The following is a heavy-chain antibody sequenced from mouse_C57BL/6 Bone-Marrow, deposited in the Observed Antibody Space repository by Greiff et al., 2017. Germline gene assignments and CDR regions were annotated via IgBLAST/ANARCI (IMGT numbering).Heavy chain of an antibody. J-gene: IGHJ2*01. Sequence: VQLQQSVAELVRPGASVKLSCTASGFNIKNTYMHWVKQRPEQGLELIGRIDPANGNTTYAPTFQGKATITAATSSNTAYLQLSSLTSEDTAIYYCAKGWLLPYFDAWGQGTTRTVSS. V-gene: IGHV14-3*01. CDR1: GFNIKNTY. D-gene: IGHD2-3*01. CDR3: AKGWLLPYFDA. CDR2: IDPANGNT.